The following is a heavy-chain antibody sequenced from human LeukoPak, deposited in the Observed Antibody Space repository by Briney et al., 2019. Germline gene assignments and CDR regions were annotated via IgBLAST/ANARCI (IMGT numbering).Heavy chain of an antibody. V-gene: IGHV3-23*01. J-gene: IGHJ4*02. CDR3: AKLAFYETSAPLRDISF. CDR1: GFPFNTYA. Sequence: GGSLRLSCAAPGFPFNTYAMSWVRQAPGKGLEYISVIRPTGTNTYYASSVKGRFTISRDDSRTTVYLQMSSLRAEDTAIYYCAKLAFYETSAPLRDISFWGQGTLVTVSS. D-gene: IGHD3-3*02. CDR2: IRPTGTNT.